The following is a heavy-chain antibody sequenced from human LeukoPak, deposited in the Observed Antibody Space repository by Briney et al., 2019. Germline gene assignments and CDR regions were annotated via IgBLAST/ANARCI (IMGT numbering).Heavy chain of an antibody. CDR1: GFTFSNYW. D-gene: IGHD2/OR15-2a*01. Sequence: QPGGSLRLSCAASGFTFSNYWMSWVRQAPGKGLEWVANINQDGSEKSYVDSVEGRFTISRDNAKKSLYLQLNSLRAEDTAVYFCAREPIYGLNFDYWGQGTLVTVSS. J-gene: IGHJ4*02. V-gene: IGHV3-7*04. CDR3: AREPIYGLNFDY. CDR2: INQDGSEK.